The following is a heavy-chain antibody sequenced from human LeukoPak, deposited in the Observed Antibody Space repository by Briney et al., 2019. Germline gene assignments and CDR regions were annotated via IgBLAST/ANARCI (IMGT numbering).Heavy chain of an antibody. CDR2: IRYDGSNK. D-gene: IGHD2-2*01. Sequence: GGSLRLSCAASGFTFRSYGIHWVRQAPGKGLEWVAFIRYDGSNKYYADSVKGRFTVSRDNSKNTLYLQMNSLRAEDTAVYYCAKDIVVVPAAEDYWGQGTLVTVSS. CDR3: AKDIVVVPAAEDY. J-gene: IGHJ4*02. V-gene: IGHV3-30*02. CDR1: GFTFRSYG.